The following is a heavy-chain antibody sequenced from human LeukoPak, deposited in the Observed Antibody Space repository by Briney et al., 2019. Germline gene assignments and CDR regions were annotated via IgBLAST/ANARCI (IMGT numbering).Heavy chain of an antibody. CDR3: ATSPPLWFGELLRGYYYYYGMDV. Sequence: GGSLRLSCAASGFTFSSYAMSWVRQAPGKGLEWVSAISGSGGSTYYADSVKGRFTISRDNSKNTLYLQMNSLRAEDTAVYYCATSPPLWFGELLRGYYYYYGMDVWGQGTTVTVSS. CDR2: ISGSGGST. CDR1: GFTFSSYA. D-gene: IGHD3-10*01. J-gene: IGHJ6*02. V-gene: IGHV3-23*01.